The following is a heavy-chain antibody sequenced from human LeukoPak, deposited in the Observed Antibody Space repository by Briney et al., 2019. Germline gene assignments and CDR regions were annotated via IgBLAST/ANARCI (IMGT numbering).Heavy chain of an antibody. J-gene: IGHJ4*02. CDR3: AGDENTGFDY. D-gene: IGHD4-17*01. V-gene: IGHV3-21*01. Sequence: GGSLRLSCAASGFTFSSYWMHWVRQAPGKGLEWVSSISTSSTYIYYADSVKGRFTISRDNAKNSLYLQMNSLRAEDTAVYYCAGDENTGFDYWGQGTLVTVSS. CDR1: GFTFSSYW. CDR2: ISTSSTYI.